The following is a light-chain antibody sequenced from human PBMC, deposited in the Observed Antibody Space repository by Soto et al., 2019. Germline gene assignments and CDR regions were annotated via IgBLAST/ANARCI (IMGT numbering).Light chain of an antibody. CDR1: QDISNH. V-gene: IGKV1-17*03. J-gene: IGKJ1*01. CDR3: LQHNSYPRM. CDR2: VAS. Sequence: DIQMTQSPSAMSASVGDRVTITCRASQDISNHVAWFQQKPGKVPKRLFYVASSLQSGVPSRFSGSGSGTEFSLTISCLQPEDFANYYCLQHNSYPRMFGQGTKVELK.